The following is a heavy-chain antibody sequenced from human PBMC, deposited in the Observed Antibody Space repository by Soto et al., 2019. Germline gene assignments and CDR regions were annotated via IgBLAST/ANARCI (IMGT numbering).Heavy chain of an antibody. V-gene: IGHV3-74*01. J-gene: IGHJ4*02. CDR3: ASRLSVLPNPMAA. CDR2: INSDGSTT. D-gene: IGHD3-10*01. CDR1: GFTFSSYW. Sequence: PGGSLRLSCAASGFTFSSYWMHWVRQAPGKGLLWVSRINSDGSTTSYADSVKGRFTISRDNAKNTLYLQMNSLGAEDTAVYYCASRLSVLPNPMAAWGQGTLVIVSS.